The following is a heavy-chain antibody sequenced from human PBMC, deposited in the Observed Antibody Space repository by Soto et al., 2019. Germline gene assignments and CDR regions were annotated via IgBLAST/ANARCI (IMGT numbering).Heavy chain of an antibody. V-gene: IGHV4-34*01. Sequence: SETLSLTCAVYGGSFSGYYWSWIRQPPGKGLEWIGEINHSGSTNYNPSLKSRVTISVDTSKNQFSLKLSSVTAADTAVYYCARVRGYSDYWGQGTLVTVSS. D-gene: IGHD3-16*01. CDR3: ARVRGYSDY. CDR2: INHSGST. J-gene: IGHJ4*02. CDR1: GGSFSGYY.